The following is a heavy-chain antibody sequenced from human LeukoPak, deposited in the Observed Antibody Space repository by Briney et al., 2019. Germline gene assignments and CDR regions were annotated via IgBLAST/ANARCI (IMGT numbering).Heavy chain of an antibody. CDR1: GGSISSSGYY. J-gene: IGHJ5*02. V-gene: IGHV4-39*01. CDR2: IYYSGST. CDR3: AGALRWLAHDL. Sequence: SETLSLTCTVSGGSISSSGYYWGWIRQPPGKGLEWIGSIYYSGSTYYNPSLKSRVTISVDTSKNQFSLKLSSVTAADTAVYYCAGALRWLAHDLWGQGTLVTVSS. D-gene: IGHD4-23*01.